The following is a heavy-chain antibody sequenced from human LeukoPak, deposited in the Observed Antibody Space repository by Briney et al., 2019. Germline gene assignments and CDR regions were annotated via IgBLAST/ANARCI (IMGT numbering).Heavy chain of an antibody. J-gene: IGHJ4*02. CDR3: ASSSPGGPFIRDY. D-gene: IGHD6-6*01. CDR2: IIPIFGTA. CDR1: GGTFSSYA. Sequence: GASVKVSCKASGGTFSSYAISWVRQAPGQGLEWMGGIIPIFGTANYAQKFQGRVTITTDESTSTAYMELSSLRSEDTAVYYCASSSPGGPFIRDYWGQGTLVTVSS. V-gene: IGHV1-69*05.